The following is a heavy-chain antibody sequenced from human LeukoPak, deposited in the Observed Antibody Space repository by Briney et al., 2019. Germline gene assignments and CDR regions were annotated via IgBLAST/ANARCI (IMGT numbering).Heavy chain of an antibody. CDR2: ISYDGSNK. CDR3: ARGGYSSSWYKVATRYFDY. V-gene: IGHV3-30*04. J-gene: IGHJ4*02. Sequence: GGSLRLSCEASGFTFSSYAMHWVRQAPGKGLEWVAVISYDGSNKYYADSVKGRFTISRDNSKNTLYLQMNSLRAEDTAVYYCARGGYSSSWYKVATRYFDYWGQGTLVTVSS. CDR1: GFTFSSYA. D-gene: IGHD6-13*01.